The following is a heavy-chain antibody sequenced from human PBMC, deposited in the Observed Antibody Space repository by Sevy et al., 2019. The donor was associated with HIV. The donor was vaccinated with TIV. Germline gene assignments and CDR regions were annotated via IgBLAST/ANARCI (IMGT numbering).Heavy chain of an antibody. CDR1: GFMFSKYS. D-gene: IGHD2-8*01. Sequence: GGSLRLSCAASGFMFSKYSMSWIRQTTGKGLQWVSTFSFGSGKINYAASVKGRFTTSRVDSRNTFYLQMNSLRAEDTAIYYCAREGCTKPHDYWGQGTVVTVSS. V-gene: IGHV3-23*01. J-gene: IGHJ4*02. CDR2: FSFGSGKI. CDR3: AREGCTKPHDY.